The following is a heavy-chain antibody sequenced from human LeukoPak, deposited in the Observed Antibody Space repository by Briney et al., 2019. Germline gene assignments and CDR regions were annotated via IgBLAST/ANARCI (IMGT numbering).Heavy chain of an antibody. Sequence: ASVKVSCKASGYTFTSYGISWVQQAPGQGLEWMGWISPYNDTTNYAQELQGRVTMTTDTSTSTAYMELRSLRSDDTAVYYCARDASLIVVTAAEFDYWGQGTLVTVSS. CDR3: ARDASLIVVTAAEFDY. CDR2: ISPYNDTT. V-gene: IGHV1-18*01. J-gene: IGHJ4*02. CDR1: GYTFTSYG. D-gene: IGHD2-2*01.